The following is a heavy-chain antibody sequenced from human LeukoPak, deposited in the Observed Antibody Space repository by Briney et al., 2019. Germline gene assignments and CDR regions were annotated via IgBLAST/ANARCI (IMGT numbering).Heavy chain of an antibody. CDR3: ATDYYDSGGYEDY. V-gene: IGHV1-2*02. CDR2: INPNSGGT. J-gene: IGHJ4*02. CDR1: GYTFTGYY. D-gene: IGHD3-22*01. Sequence: ASVKVSCKASGYTFTGYYMHWVRRAPGQGLEWMGWINPNSGGTNYAQKFRGRVTMTRDTSISTAYMELSRLRSDDTAVYYCATDYYDSGGYEDYWGQGTLVTVSS.